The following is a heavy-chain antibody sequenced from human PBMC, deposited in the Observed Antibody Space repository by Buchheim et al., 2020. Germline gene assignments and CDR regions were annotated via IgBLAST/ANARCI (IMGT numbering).Heavy chain of an antibody. J-gene: IGHJ4*02. CDR3: AKLCCSGGSDFDY. D-gene: IGHD2-15*01. Sequence: QVQLVESGGGVVQPGRSLRLSCAASGFTFSSYGMHWVRQAPGKGLEWVAVISYDGSNKYYADSVKGRFTISRDNSKNTLYLQMNSLRAEDTAVYYCAKLCCSGGSDFDYWGQGTL. CDR1: GFTFSSYG. V-gene: IGHV3-30*18. CDR2: ISYDGSNK.